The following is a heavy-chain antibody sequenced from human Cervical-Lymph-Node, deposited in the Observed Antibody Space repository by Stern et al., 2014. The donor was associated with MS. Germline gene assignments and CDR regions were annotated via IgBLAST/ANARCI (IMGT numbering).Heavy chain of an antibody. CDR2: IYPGDSNI. Sequence: VQLMQSGAEVRKPGESVKISCKASGYNFSTYWIGWGRHMPGKGLEWMGIIYPGDSNIRYSPSFQGQVTISADKSISTAYLQWSSLKASDTAMYYCARRIAGSLDYWGQGTLVTVSS. J-gene: IGHJ4*02. V-gene: IGHV5-51*01. CDR1: GYNFSTYW. D-gene: IGHD6-13*01. CDR3: ARRIAGSLDY.